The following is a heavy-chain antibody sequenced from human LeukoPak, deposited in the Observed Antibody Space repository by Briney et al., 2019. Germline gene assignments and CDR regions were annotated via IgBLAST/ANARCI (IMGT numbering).Heavy chain of an antibody. V-gene: IGHV3-21*01. D-gene: IGHD3-9*01. J-gene: IGHJ4*02. CDR3: AREVRYFDWLRPPSDY. Sequence: PGGSLRLSCAASGFTFSSYSMNWVRQAPGKGLEWVSSISSSSSHIYYADSVKGRFTISRDNAKNSLYLQMNSLRAEDTAVYYCAREVRYFDWLRPPSDYWGQGTLVTVSS. CDR1: GFTFSSYS. CDR2: ISSSSSHI.